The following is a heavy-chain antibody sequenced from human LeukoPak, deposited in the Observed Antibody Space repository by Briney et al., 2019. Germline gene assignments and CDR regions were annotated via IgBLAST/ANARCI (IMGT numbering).Heavy chain of an antibody. CDR1: GYSISSGHY. V-gene: IGHV4-38-2*02. CDR3: ARTNSGSYRDY. D-gene: IGHD1-26*01. Sequence: PSETLSLTCTVSGYSISSGHYWGWIRQPPGKGLEWIGSIYYSGSTYYNPSLKSRVTISVDTSKTQFSLTLSSVTAADTAVYYCARTNSGSYRDYWGQGNLVTVSS. CDR2: IYYSGST. J-gene: IGHJ4*02.